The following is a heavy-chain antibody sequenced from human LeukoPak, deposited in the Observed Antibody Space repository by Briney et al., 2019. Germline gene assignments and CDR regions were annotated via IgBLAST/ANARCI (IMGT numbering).Heavy chain of an antibody. J-gene: IGHJ4*02. D-gene: IGHD2-15*01. CDR1: GFTLSTYR. CDR3: ARGIVVVVGASDHFDY. CDR2: ISPHGSYK. Sequence: GGSLRLSCVASGFTLSTYRMNWVRLAPGKGLHRVGTISPHGSYKYYVDFVKGRFTISGDNAKTSLYLQINGMRADDTALYFCARGIVVVVGASDHFDYWGQGTLITVSS. V-gene: IGHV3-7*01.